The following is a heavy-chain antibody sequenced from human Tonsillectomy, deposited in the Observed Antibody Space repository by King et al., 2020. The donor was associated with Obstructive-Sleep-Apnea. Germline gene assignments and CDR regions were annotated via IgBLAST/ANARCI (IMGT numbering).Heavy chain of an antibody. CDR3: VKDRAGGVPDAFDI. CDR1: GFTFDDYA. J-gene: IGHJ3*02. V-gene: IGHV3-9*01. CDR2: INWNSGYI. D-gene: IGHD3-16*01. Sequence: VQLVESGGGLVQPGRSLRLSCATSGFTFDDYAMHWVRQGPGKGLEWVSGINWNSGYIGYADSVKGRFTISRDNAKNSLSLQMNSLRAEDTALYYCVKDRAGGVPDAFDIWGQGTMVTVSS.